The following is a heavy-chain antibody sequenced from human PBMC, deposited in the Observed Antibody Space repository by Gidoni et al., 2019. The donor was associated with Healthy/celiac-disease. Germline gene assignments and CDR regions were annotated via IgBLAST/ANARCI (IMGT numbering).Heavy chain of an antibody. J-gene: IGHJ4*02. V-gene: IGHV3-23*01. CDR3: AKRGISSSWPFDY. D-gene: IGHD6-13*01. CDR2: ISGSGGST. CDR1: GFTFSSYA. Sequence: EVQLLESGGGLVQPGGSLRLSCAGSGFTFSSYAMSWVRQAPGKGLGWVSAISGSGGSTYYADSVKGRFTISRDNSKNTLYLQMNSLRAEDTAVYYCAKRGISSSWPFDYWGQGTLVTVSS.